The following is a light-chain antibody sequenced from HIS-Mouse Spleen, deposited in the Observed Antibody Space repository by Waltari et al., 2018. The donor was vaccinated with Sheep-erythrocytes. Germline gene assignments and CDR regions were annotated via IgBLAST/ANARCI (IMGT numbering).Light chain of an antibody. CDR2: DVS. V-gene: IGLV2-11*01. CDR3: SSYAGSNNYV. Sequence: QSALTQPRSVSGSPGQSVTISCTGTSSDVGGYNYVSWYQQHPGKAPKLMIYDVSKRPSGGPDRFSGSKSGNTASLTVSGLQAEDEADYYCSSYAGSNNYVFGTGTKVTVL. J-gene: IGLJ1*01. CDR1: SSDVGGYNY.